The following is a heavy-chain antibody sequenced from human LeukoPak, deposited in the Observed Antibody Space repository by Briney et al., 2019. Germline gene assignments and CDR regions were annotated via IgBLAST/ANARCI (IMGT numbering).Heavy chain of an antibody. J-gene: IGHJ4*02. V-gene: IGHV4-59*01. D-gene: IGHD6-13*01. Sequence: PSETLSLTCTVSGGSISSYYWSWIRQPPGKGLEWIGYIYYSGSTNYNPSLKSRVTISVDTSKNQFSLKLSSVTAEDTAVYYCATGDSSSWFSPDYWGQGTLVTVSS. CDR1: GGSISSYY. CDR3: ATGDSSSWFSPDY. CDR2: IYYSGST.